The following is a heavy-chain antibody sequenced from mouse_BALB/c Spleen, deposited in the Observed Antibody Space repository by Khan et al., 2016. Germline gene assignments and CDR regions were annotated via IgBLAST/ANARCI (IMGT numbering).Heavy chain of an antibody. D-gene: IGHD1-1*01. CDR1: AYAFTSYN. V-gene: IGHV1S135*01. CDR3: AREGITTVVTKGLDY. Sequence: VQLQQPGPELVKPGASVKVSCKASAYAFTSYNMFWVKQSHGKSLEWIGYIDPYNGDTNYNQNFKGKATLTVDKSSSTAYMHLNSLTSEDSAVYYCAREGITTVVTKGLDYWGQGTTLTVSS. CDR2: IDPYNGDT. J-gene: IGHJ2*01.